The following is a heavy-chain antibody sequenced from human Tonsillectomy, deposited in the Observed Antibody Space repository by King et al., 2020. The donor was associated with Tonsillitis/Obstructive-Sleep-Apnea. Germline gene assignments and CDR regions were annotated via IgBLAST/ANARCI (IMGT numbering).Heavy chain of an antibody. CDR3: ARGPPYDFWSGYYNY. Sequence: VQLVESGGGLVQPGGSLRLSCAASGFTVSSNYMSWVRQAPGKGLEWVSVIYSADSTYYAASVKGRFTISRDNSKNTLSLQMNNLRAEDTAVYYCARGPPYDFWSGYYNYWGQGTLVTVSS. J-gene: IGHJ4*02. CDR1: GFTVSSNY. V-gene: IGHV3-66*01. CDR2: IYSADST. D-gene: IGHD3-3*01.